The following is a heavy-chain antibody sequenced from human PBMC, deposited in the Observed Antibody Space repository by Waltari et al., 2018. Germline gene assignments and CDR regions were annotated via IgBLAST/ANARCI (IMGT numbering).Heavy chain of an antibody. CDR3: AIIESIRITMVRGVTPFDY. Sequence: EVQLVESGGGLVKPGGSLRLSCAASGFTFSSYSMNWVRQAPGKGLEWVSSISSSSSYIYYADSVKGRFTISRDNAKNSLYLQMNSLRAEDTAVYYCAIIESIRITMVRGVTPFDYWGQGTLVTVSS. J-gene: IGHJ4*02. D-gene: IGHD3-10*01. CDR2: ISSSSSYI. V-gene: IGHV3-21*01. CDR1: GFTFSSYS.